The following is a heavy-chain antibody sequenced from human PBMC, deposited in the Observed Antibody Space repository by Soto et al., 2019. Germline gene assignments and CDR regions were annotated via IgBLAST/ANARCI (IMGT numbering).Heavy chain of an antibody. V-gene: IGHV3-9*01. CDR1: GFTFDAYA. CDR3: AFYRGSGPVG. CDR2: ISWNSGSI. J-gene: IGHJ4*02. Sequence: EVQLVESGGGLVQPGRSLRLSCAASGFTFDAYAMHWVRQAPGKGLEWVSGISWNSGSIGYADSVKGRFTISRANAKNSLYLQMNSLRAEDTALYYCAFYRGSGPVGWGQGTLVTVSS. D-gene: IGHD6-19*01.